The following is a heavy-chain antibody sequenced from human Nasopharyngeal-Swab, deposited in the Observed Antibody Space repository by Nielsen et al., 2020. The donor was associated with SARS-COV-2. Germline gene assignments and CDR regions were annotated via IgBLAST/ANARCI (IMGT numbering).Heavy chain of an antibody. CDR1: GFTFSSYG. CDR2: ISYDGSNK. D-gene: IGHD3-22*01. J-gene: IGHJ4*02. V-gene: IGHV3-30*18. CDR3: AKDTLYYDSSGYYPYYFDY. Sequence: SLKISCAASGFTFSSYGMHWVRQAPGKGLEWVAVISYDGSNKYYADSVKGRFTISRDNSKNTLYLQMNSLRAEDTAVYYCAKDTLYYDSSGYYPYYFDYWGQGTLVTVSS.